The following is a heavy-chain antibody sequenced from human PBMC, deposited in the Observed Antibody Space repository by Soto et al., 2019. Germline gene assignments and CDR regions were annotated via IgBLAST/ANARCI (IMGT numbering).Heavy chain of an antibody. V-gene: IGHV1-18*04. CDR3: ARARGVYGSLDY. J-gene: IGHJ4*02. CDR1: GYTFTSYG. CDR2: ISAYNGNT. Sequence: AAVKVSGKASGYTFTSYGISWVRQAPGQGLEWMGWISAYNGNTNYAQKLQGRVTMTTDTSTSTAYMELRSLRSDDTAVYYCARARGVYGSLDYWGQGTLVTVSS. D-gene: IGHD3-10*01.